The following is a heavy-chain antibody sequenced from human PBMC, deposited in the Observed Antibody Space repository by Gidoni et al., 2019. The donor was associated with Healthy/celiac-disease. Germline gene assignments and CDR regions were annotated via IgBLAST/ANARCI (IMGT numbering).Heavy chain of an antibody. V-gene: IGHV1-69*01. J-gene: IGHJ3*02. D-gene: IGHD3-22*01. CDR1: GGPFRSYA. CDR3: ARARITMIVGVRDDAFDI. Sequence: QVQLVPSGAVVKKPGSSVKVSCTSSGGPFRSYAIRWVRQAPGQGLEWMGGIIPIFSTANYAQKFQGRVTMTADESTSTAYMELSSLRSEDTAVYYCARARITMIVGVRDDAFDIWGQGTMGTVSS. CDR2: IIPIFSTA.